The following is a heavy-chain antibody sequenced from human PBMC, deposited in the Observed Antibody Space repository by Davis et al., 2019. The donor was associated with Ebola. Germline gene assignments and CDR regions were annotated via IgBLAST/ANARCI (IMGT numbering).Heavy chain of an antibody. Sequence: PSETLFLTCAVYGGSFSGYYWSWIRQPPGKGLEWIGEINHSGSTNYNPSLKSRVTISVDTSKNQYSLKLSSVTAADTAVYYCARAAGGNCNDSSCYSGYFAYWGQGTLVPVSS. CDR3: ARAAGGNCNDSSCYSGYFAY. CDR2: INHSGST. CDR1: GGSFSGYY. V-gene: IGHV4-34*01. D-gene: IGHD2-15*01. J-gene: IGHJ4*02.